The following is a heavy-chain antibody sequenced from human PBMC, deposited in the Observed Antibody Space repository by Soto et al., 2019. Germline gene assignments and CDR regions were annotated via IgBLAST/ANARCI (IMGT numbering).Heavy chain of an antibody. V-gene: IGHV3-48*02. CDR3: AREEGIAARRFYFY. J-gene: IGHJ4*02. Sequence: GGSLRLSCAASGFTFSSYSMNWVRQAPGKGLEWVSYISSGSSTIYYADSVKGRFTISRDNAQNSLYLQMNSLRDEDTAVYYCAREEGIAARRFYFYWGQGTLVTVSS. D-gene: IGHD6-6*01. CDR1: GFTFSSYS. CDR2: ISSGSSTI.